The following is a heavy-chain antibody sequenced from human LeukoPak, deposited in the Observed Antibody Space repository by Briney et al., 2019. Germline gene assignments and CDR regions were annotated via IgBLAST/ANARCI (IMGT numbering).Heavy chain of an antibody. D-gene: IGHD3-10*01. CDR3: AKDRWGYYGSGSYFDY. Sequence: PGRSLRLSCAASGFTFSSYGMHWVRQAPGKGLEWVAVISYDGSNKYYADSVKGRFTISRDNSKNTLYLQMNSLRAEDTAVYYCAKDRWGYYGSGSYFDYWGQGTLVTVSS. J-gene: IGHJ4*02. CDR1: GFTFSSYG. CDR2: ISYDGSNK. V-gene: IGHV3-30*18.